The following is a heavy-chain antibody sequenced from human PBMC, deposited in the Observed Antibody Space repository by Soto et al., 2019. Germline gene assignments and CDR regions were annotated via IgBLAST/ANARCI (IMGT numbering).Heavy chain of an antibody. CDR3: ARGAYLNWFDP. CDR2: ISSSSSTI. Sequence: EVPLVESGGGLVQPGGSLRLSFAASGFTFSSYSMNWVRQAPGKGLEWVSYISSSSSTIYYADSVKGRFTISRDNAKNSLYLQMNSLRAEDTAVYYCARGAYLNWFDPWGQGTLVTVSS. J-gene: IGHJ5*02. CDR1: GFTFSSYS. V-gene: IGHV3-48*01.